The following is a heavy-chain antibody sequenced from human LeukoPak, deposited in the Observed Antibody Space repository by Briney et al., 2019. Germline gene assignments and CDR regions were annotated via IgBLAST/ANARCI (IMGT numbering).Heavy chain of an antibody. CDR1: GFTFSSYS. Sequence: GGSLRLSXAASGFTFSSYSMNWVRQAPGKGLEWVSYISSSSSIIYYADSVKGRFTISRDNAKNSLYLQMNSLRAEDTAVYYCARVITVFGVAAFDIWGQGTMVTVSS. CDR2: ISSSSSII. V-gene: IGHV3-48*01. J-gene: IGHJ3*02. D-gene: IGHD3-3*01. CDR3: ARVITVFGVAAFDI.